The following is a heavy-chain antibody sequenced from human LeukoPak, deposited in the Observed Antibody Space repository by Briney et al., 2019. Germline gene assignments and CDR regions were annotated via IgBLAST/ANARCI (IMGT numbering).Heavy chain of an antibody. CDR3: ASLRFSRAWFDP. J-gene: IGHJ5*02. Sequence: GGSLRLSCAASGFTFSSYWMSWVRQAPGKGLEWVANIKQDGSEKYYVDSVKGRFPISRDNAKNSLYLQMNSLRAEDTAVYYCASLRFSRAWFDPWGQGTLVTVSS. V-gene: IGHV3-7*01. CDR2: IKQDGSEK. CDR1: GFTFSSYW. D-gene: IGHD2/OR15-2a*01.